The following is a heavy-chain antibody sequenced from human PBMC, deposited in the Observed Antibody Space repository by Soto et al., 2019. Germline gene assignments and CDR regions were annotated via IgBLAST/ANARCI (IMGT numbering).Heavy chain of an antibody. V-gene: IGHV4-30-2*01. CDR1: GGTISSGGYS. CDR2: IYHSGST. J-gene: IGHJ4*02. D-gene: IGHD3-9*01. Sequence: TLSLTSTVSGGTISSGGYSWSWIRQPPGKGLEWIGYIYHSGSTYYNPSLKSRVTILVDRPKNQFSLKLSSVTAADTAVYYCARHPGYYDILAGYTTYYFDYWGQGILVTVSS. CDR3: ARHPGYYDILAGYTTYYFDY.